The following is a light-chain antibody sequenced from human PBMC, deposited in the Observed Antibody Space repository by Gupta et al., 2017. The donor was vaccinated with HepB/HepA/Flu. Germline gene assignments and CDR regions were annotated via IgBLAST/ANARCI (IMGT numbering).Light chain of an antibody. J-gene: IGKJ2*02. V-gene: IGKV1-39*01. Sequence: DIQMTQSPSSLSASVGDRVTITCLARQSIRTSLNWYQHKPGKAPNLLIYAASSWQSGVPSRFSGCGCGKPLALTNCRRLQEDFASQYYHQSCCHPQRTFGQGTKMDIK. CDR1: QSIRTS. CDR3: HQSCCHPQRT. CDR2: AAS.